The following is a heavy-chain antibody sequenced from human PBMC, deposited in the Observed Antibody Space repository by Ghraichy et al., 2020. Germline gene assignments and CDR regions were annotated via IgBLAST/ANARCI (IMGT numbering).Heavy chain of an antibody. CDR1: GGSISSGGYY. D-gene: IGHD4-17*01. V-gene: IGHV4-31*03. CDR2: IYYSGST. Sequence: SETLSLTCTVSGGSISSGGYYWSWIRQHPGKGLEWIGHIYYSGSTYYNPSLKSRVTISVDTSKNQFSLKVSSVTAADTAVYYCARGGPDDYGDFSYFDYWGQGTLVTVSS. CDR3: ARGGPDDYGDFSYFDY. J-gene: IGHJ4*02.